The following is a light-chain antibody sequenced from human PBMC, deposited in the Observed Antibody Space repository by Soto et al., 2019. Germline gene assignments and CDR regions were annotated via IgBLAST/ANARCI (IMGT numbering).Light chain of an antibody. CDR1: SSDVGGYEY. Sequence: QSALTQPPSASGSPGQSVTIPCTGSSSDVGGYEYVSWYQQHPGKAPKLIIYEVIKRPSGVPDRFSGSKSGNTASLTVSGLQAEDEADYYCSSYAGSNNLHVLFGGGTQLTVL. CDR2: EVI. CDR3: SSYAGSNNLHVL. V-gene: IGLV2-8*01. J-gene: IGLJ2*01.